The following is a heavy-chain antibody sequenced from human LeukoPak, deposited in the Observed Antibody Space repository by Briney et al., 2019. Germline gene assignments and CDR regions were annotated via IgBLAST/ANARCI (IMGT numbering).Heavy chain of an antibody. CDR1: GVSISPYY. J-gene: IGHJ5*02. V-gene: IGHV4-4*09. Sequence: SETLSLTCAVSGVSISPYYWAWIRQPPGKGLEWIGYIHTSGSNNQYPSLKSRVTISVDTSKNQFSLRLSSVTAADTAVYYCARTGRYSGSYSTWGQGTLVTVSS. CDR2: IHTSGSN. CDR3: ARTGRYSGSYST. D-gene: IGHD1-26*01.